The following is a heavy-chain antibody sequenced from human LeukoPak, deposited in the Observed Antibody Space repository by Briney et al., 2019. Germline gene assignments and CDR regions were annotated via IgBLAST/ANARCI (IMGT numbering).Heavy chain of an antibody. Sequence: GRSLRLSCAASGFAFSSYAMHWVRQAPGKGLEWVAVISYDGSNKYYADSVKGRFTISRDNSKNTLYLQMNSLRAEDTAVYYCARDSTSGTWDYYYGMDVWGQGTTVTVSS. D-gene: IGHD2-2*01. V-gene: IGHV3-30*14. J-gene: IGHJ6*02. CDR3: ARDSTSGTWDYYYGMDV. CDR2: ISYDGSNK. CDR1: GFAFSSYA.